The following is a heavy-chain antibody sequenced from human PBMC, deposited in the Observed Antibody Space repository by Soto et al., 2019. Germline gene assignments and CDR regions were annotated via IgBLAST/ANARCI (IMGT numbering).Heavy chain of an antibody. CDR1: DFAFSNAW. CDR2: IKSRALGGTT. J-gene: IGHJ4*01. D-gene: IGHD1-26*01. CDR3: TTDSYSPIVEVRFDY. Sequence: EVQLVESGGGLVKPGGSLTLSCAASDFAFSNAWINWVRQAPGKGLEWVGRIKSRALGGTTDFAAPVRGRFAITRDDSRIMVYMQMNNLNTEDTAVYYCTTDSYSPIVEVRFDYWGHGTLVTVSS. V-gene: IGHV3-15*07.